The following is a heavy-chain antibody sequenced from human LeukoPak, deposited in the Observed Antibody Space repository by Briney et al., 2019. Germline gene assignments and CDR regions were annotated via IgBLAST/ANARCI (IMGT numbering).Heavy chain of an antibody. V-gene: IGHV3-23*01. CDR1: GFTFSSYA. CDR3: ARLGEWLIYDAFHF. D-gene: IGHD6-19*01. J-gene: IGHJ3*01. Sequence: GGSLRLSCAASGFTFSSYAMSWVRQAPGKGLEWVSGITNSGDSTYYAASMKGRFTISRDNSKNTLYLQMNSLRAEDTAVYYCARLGEWLIYDAFHFWGQGTMVTVSS. CDR2: ITNSGDST.